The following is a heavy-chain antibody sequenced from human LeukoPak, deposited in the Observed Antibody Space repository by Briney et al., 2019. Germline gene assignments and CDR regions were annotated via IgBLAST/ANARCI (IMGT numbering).Heavy chain of an antibody. CDR3: ASWDPVVAATDY. V-gene: IGHV4-39*01. CDR1: GGSISSSSYY. Sequence: SETLSLTCTVSGGSISSSSYYWGWIRQPPGKGLEWIGSIYYSGSTYYNPSLKSRITISVDTSKNQFSLKLSSVTAADTAVYYCASWDPVVAATDYWGQGTLVTVSS. CDR2: IYYSGST. D-gene: IGHD2-15*01. J-gene: IGHJ4*02.